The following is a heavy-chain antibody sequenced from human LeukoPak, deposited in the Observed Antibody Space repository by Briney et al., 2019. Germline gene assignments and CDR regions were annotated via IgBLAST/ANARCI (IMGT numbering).Heavy chain of an antibody. CDR2: IYFSGST. J-gene: IGHJ4*02. D-gene: IGHD3-10*01. CDR1: GGSISSSTYY. V-gene: IGHV4-39*01. CDR3: ARRVAGSGDTDY. Sequence: SETLSLTCTVSGGSISSSTYYWGWIRQPPGKGLEWIGNIYFSGSTYYSPSFKSRVTISVDTSKNQFSLKLSSVTAADTAMYYCARRVAGSGDTDYWGQGTLVTVSS.